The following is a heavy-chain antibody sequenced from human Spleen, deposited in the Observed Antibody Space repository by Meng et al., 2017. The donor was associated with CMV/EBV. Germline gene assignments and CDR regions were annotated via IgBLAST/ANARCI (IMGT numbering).Heavy chain of an antibody. CDR3: ARDNGPYYDFWSGYYTGPLYYYYGMDV. J-gene: IGHJ6*02. V-gene: IGHV3-21*01. CDR1: GFTFSSYS. Sequence: GGSLRLSCAASGFTFSSYSMNWVRQAPGKGLEWVSSISSSSSYIYYADSVKGRFTISRDNAKNSLYLQMNSLRAEDTAVYYCARDNGPYYDFWSGYYTGPLYYYYGMDVWGQGTTVTVSS. CDR2: ISSSSSYI. D-gene: IGHD3-3*01.